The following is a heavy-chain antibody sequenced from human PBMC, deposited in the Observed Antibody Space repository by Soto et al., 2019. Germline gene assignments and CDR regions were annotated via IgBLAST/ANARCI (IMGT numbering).Heavy chain of an antibody. Sequence: EVQLVESGGGLVKPGGSLRLSCAASGFTFSSYSMNWVRQAPGKGLEWVSSISSSSSYIYYADSVKGRFTISRDNAXXSLYLQMNSLRAEDTAVYYCARSWGGGYYYYGMDVWGQGTTVTVSS. CDR2: ISSSSSYI. CDR3: ARSWGGGYYYYGMDV. J-gene: IGHJ6*02. CDR1: GFTFSSYS. V-gene: IGHV3-21*01. D-gene: IGHD7-27*01.